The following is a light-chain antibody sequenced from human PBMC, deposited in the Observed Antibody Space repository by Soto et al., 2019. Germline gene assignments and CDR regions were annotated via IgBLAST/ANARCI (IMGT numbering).Light chain of an antibody. V-gene: IGLV2-14*01. J-gene: IGLJ3*02. CDR2: DVS. CDR3: FSYTSSRARV. Sequence: QSALTQPASVSGSPGQSITISCTGTRSDVGGYNYVSWYQQNPGKAPKLIIYDVSHWPSGVSNRFFGSKSGNTASLTISGLQAEDEADYYCFSYTSSRARVFGGGTKLTVL. CDR1: RSDVGGYNY.